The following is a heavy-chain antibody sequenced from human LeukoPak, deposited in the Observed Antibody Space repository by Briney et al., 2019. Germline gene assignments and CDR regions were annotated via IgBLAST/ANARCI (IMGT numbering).Heavy chain of an antibody. CDR2: MNPNSGNT. Sequence: ASVTVSCKASGYTFTSYDINWVRQATGQGLEWMGWMNPNSGNTGYAQKFQGRVTMTRNTSISTAYMELSSLRSEDTAVYYCARGGGWAYGMDVWGQGTTVTVSS. V-gene: IGHV1-8*01. J-gene: IGHJ6*02. D-gene: IGHD6-19*01. CDR1: GYTFTSYD. CDR3: ARGGGWAYGMDV.